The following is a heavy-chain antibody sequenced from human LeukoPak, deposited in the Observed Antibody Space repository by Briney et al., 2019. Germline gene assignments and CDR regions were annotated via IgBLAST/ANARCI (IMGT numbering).Heavy chain of an antibody. J-gene: IGHJ5*02. Sequence: GGSLRLSCAASGFSFEAYGMHWVRRAHGKGLEWLAFIRYDESKTYYADSIKGRFTIARDNSRNTVSLQMNSLRPEDTAIYYCAKDVQGYNYDLYFYDHWGQGTPVTVSS. CDR2: IRYDESKT. CDR3: AKDVQGYNYDLYFYDH. D-gene: IGHD3-16*01. V-gene: IGHV3-30*02. CDR1: GFSFEAYG.